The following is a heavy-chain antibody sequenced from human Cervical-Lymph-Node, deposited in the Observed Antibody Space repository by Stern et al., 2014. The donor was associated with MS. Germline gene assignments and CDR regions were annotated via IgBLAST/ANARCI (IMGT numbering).Heavy chain of an antibody. Sequence: QVQLVQSGAEVKKPGASVKVSCKASGYTFTSYGISWVRQAPGQGLEWMGWNSAYKGTPNYEQKLQGKVSLTTDSSTSTAYMELRCMRSNDTAVYYCARGLLGSENAFDIWGQGTMVTVSS. CDR1: GYTFTSYG. D-gene: IGHD2-15*01. V-gene: IGHV1-18*01. CDR2: NSAYKGTP. J-gene: IGHJ3*02. CDR3: ARGLLGSENAFDI.